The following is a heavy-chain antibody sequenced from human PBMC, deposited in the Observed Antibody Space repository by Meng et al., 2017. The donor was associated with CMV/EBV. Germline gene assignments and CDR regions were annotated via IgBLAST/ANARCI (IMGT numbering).Heavy chain of an antibody. D-gene: IGHD3-3*01. CDR1: GYTLTGYN. Sequence: VKSGVEVKKPGASVKVSCKASGYTLTGYNMHVVRQAPGQGLEWMGWINPNCGGTNYAQKFQGRVTMTRDTSISTAYMELSRLRSDDTAVYYCARVARYYDFWSGYYKPWFDPWGQGTLVTVSS. CDR3: ARVARYYDFWSGYYKPWFDP. CDR2: INPNCGGT. J-gene: IGHJ5*02. V-gene: IGHV1-2*02.